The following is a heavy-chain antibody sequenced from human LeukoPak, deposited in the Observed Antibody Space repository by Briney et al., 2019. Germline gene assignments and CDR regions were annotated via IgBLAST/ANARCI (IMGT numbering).Heavy chain of an antibody. Sequence: PSETLSLTCTVSGGSISSYYWSWVRQPPGKGLEWIGHISYSGNTNYNPSLKSRVTISVDTSQNQFSLKLSSVTAADTAVYYCARPEGIAVAIDYWGQGTLVTVSS. J-gene: IGHJ4*02. CDR2: ISYSGNT. CDR3: ARPEGIAVAIDY. CDR1: GGSISSYY. D-gene: IGHD6-19*01. V-gene: IGHV4-59*08.